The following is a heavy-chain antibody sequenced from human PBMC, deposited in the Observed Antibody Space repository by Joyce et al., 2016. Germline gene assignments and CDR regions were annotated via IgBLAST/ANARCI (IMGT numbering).Heavy chain of an antibody. CDR3: ARGRSLTGIGLRADAFDI. CDR2: IKPSDGGT. D-gene: IGHD3-10*01. Sequence: QVQMVQSGAEVKKPGASVKVSCKASGYTLTTYYIHWVRQAPGQGLEWVGIIKPSDGGTTYAQNFQGRVSMTGDTSTSTVYMDLSSLRSEDTAVYYCARGRSLTGIGLRADAFDIWGQGTMSPSLQ. CDR1: GYTLTTYY. J-gene: IGHJ3*02. V-gene: IGHV1-46*01.